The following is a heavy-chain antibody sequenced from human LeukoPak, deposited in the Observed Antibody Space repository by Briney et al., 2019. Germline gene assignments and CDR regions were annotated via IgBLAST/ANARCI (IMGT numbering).Heavy chain of an antibody. CDR2: INPSVGST. J-gene: IGHJ5*02. V-gene: IGHV1-46*01. CDR1: GYTFTSYY. D-gene: IGHD3-10*01. Sequence: ASVKVSCKASGYTFTSYYMHWVRQAPGQGLEWMGIINPSVGSTSYAQKFQGRVTKTRDTSTSTVYMELSSLRSEDTAVYYCARDGILLWFGESYNWFDPWGQGTLVTVSS. CDR3: ARDGILLWFGESYNWFDP.